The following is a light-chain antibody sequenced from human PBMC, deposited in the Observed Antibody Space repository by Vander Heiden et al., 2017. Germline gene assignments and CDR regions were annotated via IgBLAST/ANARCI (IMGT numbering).Light chain of an antibody. J-gene: IGLJ2*01. CDR3: QGWDSSSDHVV. CDR1: NIGSKS. CDR2: DDS. Sequence: SYVLPHPLSVSVAPGQTARITCGGTNIGSKSGHWYQQKPGQAPVLVVYDDSDRPAGIPERFAGSNAGNTATLTISRVEAGDEADYYCQGWDSSSDHVVFGGGTKLTVL. V-gene: IGLV3-21*02.